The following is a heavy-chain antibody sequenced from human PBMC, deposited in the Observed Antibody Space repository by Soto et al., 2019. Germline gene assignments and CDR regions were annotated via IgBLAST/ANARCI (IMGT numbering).Heavy chain of an antibody. CDR2: ISSSGSTI. CDR1: GFTFSDYY. D-gene: IGHD3-22*01. J-gene: IGHJ4*02. Sequence: PGGSLRLSCAASGFTFSDYYMSWIRQAPGKGLEWVSYISSSGSTIYYADTVKGRSTISRDNAKNSLYLQMNSLRAEDTAVYYCARLRITMIVVAPVAYWGQGTLVTVSS. CDR3: ARLRITMIVVAPVAY. V-gene: IGHV3-11*01.